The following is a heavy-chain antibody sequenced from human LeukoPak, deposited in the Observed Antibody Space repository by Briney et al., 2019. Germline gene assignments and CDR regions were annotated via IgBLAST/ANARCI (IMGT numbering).Heavy chain of an antibody. V-gene: IGHV1-2*02. D-gene: IGHD6-19*01. CDR1: GYTFTGYY. J-gene: IGHJ4*02. CDR3: ARSTSSRYSSGWRGFDY. Sequence: ASVKVSCTASGYTFTGYYMHWVRQAPGQGLERMGWINPNSGGTNYAQKFQGRVTITRDTSISTAYMELSRLRSDDTTVYYCARSTSSRYSSGWRGFDYWGQGTLVTVSS. CDR2: INPNSGGT.